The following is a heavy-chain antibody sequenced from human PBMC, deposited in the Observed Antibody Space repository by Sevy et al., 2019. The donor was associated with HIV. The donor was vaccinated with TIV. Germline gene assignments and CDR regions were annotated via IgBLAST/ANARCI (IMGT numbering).Heavy chain of an antibody. CDR3: ARESIAVAGIGYYFEY. D-gene: IGHD6-19*01. Sequence: GGSLRLSCAASGFSYSGYSMHWVRQAPGKGLEWVAVIWYDGSNKEYADSVKGRFTNSRDNSKNTHYLQMNSLRAEDTAVYSCARESIAVAGIGYYFEYWGQGTLVTVSS. CDR2: IWYDGSNK. CDR1: GFSYSGYS. V-gene: IGHV3-33*01. J-gene: IGHJ4*02.